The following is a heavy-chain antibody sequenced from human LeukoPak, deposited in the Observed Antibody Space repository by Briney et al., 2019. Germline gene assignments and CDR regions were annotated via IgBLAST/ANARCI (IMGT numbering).Heavy chain of an antibody. Sequence: GGSLRLSCAASEFTFSSYSMNWVRQAPGKGLEWVSSISSSSRHIYYADSVKGRFTISRDNAKNSLYLQMNSLRAEDTAVYYCARGIRLQRGEDYFDYWGQGTLVTVSS. CDR2: ISSSSRHI. D-gene: IGHD5-24*01. CDR3: ARGIRLQRGEDYFDY. J-gene: IGHJ4*02. CDR1: EFTFSSYS. V-gene: IGHV3-21*01.